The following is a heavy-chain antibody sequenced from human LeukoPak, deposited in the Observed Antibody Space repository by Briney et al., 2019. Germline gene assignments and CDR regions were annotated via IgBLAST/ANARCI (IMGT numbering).Heavy chain of an antibody. CDR2: IRYDGSNK. CDR3: AKDLGAVVPAAGFDY. V-gene: IGHV3-30*02. CDR1: GFTFSSYG. J-gene: IGHJ4*02. D-gene: IGHD2-2*01. Sequence: PGGSLRLSCAASGFTFSSYGMHWVRQAPGKGREWVAFIRYDGSNKYYADSVKGRFTISRDNSKNTLYLQMNSLRAEDTAVYYCAKDLGAVVPAAGFDYWGQGTLVTVSS.